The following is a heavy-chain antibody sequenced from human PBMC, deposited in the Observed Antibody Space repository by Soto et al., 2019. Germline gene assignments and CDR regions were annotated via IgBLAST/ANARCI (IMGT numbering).Heavy chain of an antibody. CDR2: ISNDGSNE. CDR1: GFTFRWFG. D-gene: IGHD2-15*01. Sequence: GGSLRLSCAASGFTFRWFGMNWVRQAPGKGLEWVARISNDGSNEYYVDSVKGRFTISRDNSKNTLYLQMDSLRAEDTAVYYCARDRAKYCSGGSCYPSMDVWGQGTTVTVSS. V-gene: IGHV3-30*03. J-gene: IGHJ6*02. CDR3: ARDRAKYCSGGSCYPSMDV.